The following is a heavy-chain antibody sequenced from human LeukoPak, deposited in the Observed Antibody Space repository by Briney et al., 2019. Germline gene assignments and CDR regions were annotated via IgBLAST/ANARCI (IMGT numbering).Heavy chain of an antibody. CDR3: AKHRFESGGYHSTD. Sequence: PGGSLRLSCAASGFTFNSYAMSWVRQAPGKGLEWVSAISGSGSSTYYTDSVKGRFTISRDNSKNTLYLQMNSLRAEDTAVYYCAKHRFESGGYHSTDWGQGTLVTVSS. D-gene: IGHD3-22*01. J-gene: IGHJ4*02. V-gene: IGHV3-23*01. CDR1: GFTFNSYA. CDR2: ISGSGSST.